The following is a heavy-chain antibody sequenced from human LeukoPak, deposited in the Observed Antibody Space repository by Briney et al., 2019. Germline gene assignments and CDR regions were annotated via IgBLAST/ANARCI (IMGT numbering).Heavy chain of an antibody. Sequence: GGSLRLSCAASGFTFSNAWMSWVRQAPGKGLEWVGRVKSISDGGTTDYVAPVKGRFTISRDDSKNTLYLQMNTPKTEDTAVYYCITGDCSGGICYSAFVDYWGQGTLVTVSS. D-gene: IGHD2-15*01. CDR3: ITGDCSGGICYSAFVDY. V-gene: IGHV3-15*01. J-gene: IGHJ4*02. CDR2: VKSISDGGTT. CDR1: GFTFSNAW.